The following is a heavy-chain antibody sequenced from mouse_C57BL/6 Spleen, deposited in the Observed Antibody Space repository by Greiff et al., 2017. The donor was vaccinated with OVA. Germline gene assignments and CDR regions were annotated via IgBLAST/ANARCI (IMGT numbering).Heavy chain of an antibody. D-gene: IGHD4-1*01. J-gene: IGHJ2*01. CDR1: GYAFSSSW. V-gene: IGHV1-82*01. CDR2: IYPGDGDT. Sequence: QVQLQQSGPELVKPGASVKISCKASGYAFSSSWMNWVKQRPGKGLEWIGRIYPGDGDTNYNGKLKGKATLTADKSSSTAYMQLSSLTSEDSAVYFCARSLTGTFDYWGQGTTLTVSS. CDR3: ARSLTGTFDY.